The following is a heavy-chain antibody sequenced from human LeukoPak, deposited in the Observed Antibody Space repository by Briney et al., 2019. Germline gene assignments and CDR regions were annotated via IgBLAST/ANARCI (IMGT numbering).Heavy chain of an antibody. J-gene: IGHJ5*02. Sequence: SETLSLTCTVSGGSISSYYWSWIRQPPGKGLEWIGYIYYSGSTNYNPSLKSRVTISVDTSKNQFSLKLSSVTAADTAVYYCARQSMVRNYNWFDPWGQGTLVTVSS. V-gene: IGHV4-59*01. CDR1: GGSISSYY. CDR2: IYYSGST. D-gene: IGHD3-10*01. CDR3: ARQSMVRNYNWFDP.